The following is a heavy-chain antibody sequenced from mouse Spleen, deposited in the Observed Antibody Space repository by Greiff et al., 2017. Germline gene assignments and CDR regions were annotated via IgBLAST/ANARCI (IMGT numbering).Heavy chain of an antibody. J-gene: IGHJ3*01. V-gene: IGHV14-1*01. D-gene: IGHD2-1*01. CDR2: IDPEDGDT. CDR1: GFNIKDYY. Sequence: EVQLQESGAELVRPGASVKLSCTASGFNIKDYYMHWVKQRPEQGLEWIGRIDPEDGDTEYAPKFQGKATMTADTSSNTAYLQLSSLTSEDSAVYYCARGGSYGNYAWFAYWGQRTLVTVSA. CDR3: ARGGSYGNYAWFAY.